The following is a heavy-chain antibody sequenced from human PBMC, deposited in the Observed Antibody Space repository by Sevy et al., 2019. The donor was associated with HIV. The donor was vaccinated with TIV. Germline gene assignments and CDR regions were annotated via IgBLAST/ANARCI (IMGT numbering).Heavy chain of an antibody. J-gene: IGHJ3*02. CDR1: GFTFSNAW. CDR3: TLTETSLYYYDSSASDAFDI. D-gene: IGHD3-22*01. Sequence: GGSLRLSCAASGFTFSNAWMSWVRQAPGKGLEWVGRIKSKTDGGTTDYAAPVKGRFTISRDDSKNTLYLQMNSLKTEDTAVYYCTLTETSLYYYDSSASDAFDIWGQGTKVTVSS. V-gene: IGHV3-15*01. CDR2: IKSKTDGGTT.